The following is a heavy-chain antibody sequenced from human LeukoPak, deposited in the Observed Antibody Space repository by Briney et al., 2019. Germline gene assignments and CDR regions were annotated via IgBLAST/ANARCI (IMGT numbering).Heavy chain of an antibody. CDR3: ARGLGYCSSTSCLEDY. CDR1: GGSFSGYY. Sequence: SETLSLTCAVYGGSFSGYYWSWIRQPPGKGLEWIGEINHSGSTNYNPSLKSRVTISVDTSKNQFSLKLSSVTAADTAVYYRARGLGYCSSTSCLEDYWGQGTLVTVSS. D-gene: IGHD2-2*01. J-gene: IGHJ4*02. CDR2: INHSGST. V-gene: IGHV4-34*01.